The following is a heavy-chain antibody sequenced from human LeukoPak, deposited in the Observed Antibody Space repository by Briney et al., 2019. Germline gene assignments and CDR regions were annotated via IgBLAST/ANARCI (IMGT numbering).Heavy chain of an antibody. J-gene: IGHJ3*02. D-gene: IGHD6-6*01. CDR2: ISSSGNTI. V-gene: IGHV3-48*04. CDR3: ARGPSIAARYDAFDI. Sequence: GGSLRLSCAASGFTFRTYGMHWVRQAPGKGLEWVSYISSSGNTISYADSVKGRFTISRDNAKNSLYLQVISLRAEDTAVYYCARGPSIAARYDAFDIWGQGTMVTVSS. CDR1: GFTFRTYG.